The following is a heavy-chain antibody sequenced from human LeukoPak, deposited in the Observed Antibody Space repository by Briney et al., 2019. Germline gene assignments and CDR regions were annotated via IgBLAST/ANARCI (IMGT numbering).Heavy chain of an antibody. J-gene: IGHJ2*01. Sequence: SESLSLTCTVSGGSISDYYWTWIRQSPGTGLEWIGYMDYSGSTAYNPSLKSRVTISVDTSKNQFSLKLSSVTAADTAVYYCARRPGYSGSRNWYFDLWGRGTLVTVSS. CDR3: ARRPGYSGSRNWYFDL. V-gene: IGHV4-59*12. CDR1: GGSISDYY. D-gene: IGHD1-26*01. CDR2: MDYSGST.